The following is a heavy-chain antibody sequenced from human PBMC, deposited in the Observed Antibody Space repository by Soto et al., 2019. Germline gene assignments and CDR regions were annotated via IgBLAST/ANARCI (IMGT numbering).Heavy chain of an antibody. V-gene: IGHV4-59*01. J-gene: IGHJ6*03. D-gene: IGHD6-13*01. CDR1: GGSISSYY. Sequence: SETLSLTCTVSGGSISSYYWSWIRQPPGKGLEWIGHIYYSGSTNYNPSLKSRVTISVDTSKNQFSLKLSSVTAADTAVYYCARDRTGGSWYPYYMDVWGKGTTVTVSS. CDR2: IYYSGST. CDR3: ARDRTGGSWYPYYMDV.